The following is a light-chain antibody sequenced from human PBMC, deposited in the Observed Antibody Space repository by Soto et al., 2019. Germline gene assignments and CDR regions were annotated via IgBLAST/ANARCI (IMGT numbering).Light chain of an antibody. J-gene: IGLJ3*02. CDR3: CSYTASDSGV. CDR1: NSDVGGYNL. Sequence: QSALTQPRSVSGSPGQSVSISCTGTNSDVGGYNLVSWYQQLPGKAPKLIISGVTYRTSGVSHRFSGSKSGNTASLTISGLQAEDEADYYCCSYTASDSGVFGGGTQLTVL. V-gene: IGLV2-11*02. CDR2: GVT.